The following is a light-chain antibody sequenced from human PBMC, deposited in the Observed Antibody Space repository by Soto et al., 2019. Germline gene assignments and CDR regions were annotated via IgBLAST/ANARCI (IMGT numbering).Light chain of an antibody. J-gene: IGLJ1*01. CDR1: SSDVGGYNY. CDR2: EVS. V-gene: IGLV2-14*01. Sequence: ALAQPASVSGSPGQSITISCTGTSSDVGGYNYVSWYQQHPDKAPKLMIYEVSNRPSGVSNRFSGSKSGNTASLTISGLQAEDEADYYCSSYTSSSTQVFGTGTKVTVL. CDR3: SSYTSSSTQV.